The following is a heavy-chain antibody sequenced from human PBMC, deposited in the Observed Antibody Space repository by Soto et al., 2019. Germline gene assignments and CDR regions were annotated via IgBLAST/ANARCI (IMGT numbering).Heavy chain of an antibody. J-gene: IGHJ4*02. V-gene: IGHV3-30*03. Sequence: GGSLRLSCAASGFTFSSYGMHWVRQAPGKGLEWVAVISYDGSNKYYADSVKGRFTISRDNSKNTLYLQMNSLRAEDTAVYYCVRDPYLPTAGRLASLHYWGPGTLITVSS. CDR3: VRDPYLPTAGRLASLHY. D-gene: IGHD1-1*01. CDR2: ISYDGSNK. CDR1: GFTFSSYG.